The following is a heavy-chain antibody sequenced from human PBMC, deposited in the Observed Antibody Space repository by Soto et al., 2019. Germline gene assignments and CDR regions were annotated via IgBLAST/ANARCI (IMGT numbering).Heavy chain of an antibody. CDR1: GGTSRSLS. D-gene: IGHD2-15*01. CDR2: ITPLFGIP. V-gene: IGHV1-69*17. CDR3: ARDTHSAGGWFDT. Sequence: QVQLVQSGAEVKKPGSSVKVSCKASGGTSRSLSITWVRQAPGQGLEWMGGITPLFGIPNYPQKFQGRLTINADKSTGTAYLELSSLRSEDTAVYYCARDTHSAGGWFDTWGRGTLVTVSS. J-gene: IGHJ5*02.